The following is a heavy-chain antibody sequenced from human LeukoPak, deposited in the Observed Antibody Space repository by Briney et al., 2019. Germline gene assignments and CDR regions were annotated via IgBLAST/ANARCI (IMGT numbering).Heavy chain of an antibody. CDR1: GFTFSFNS. CDR3: AKTRPLDSSSWSHGDY. D-gene: IGHD6-13*01. Sequence: GGSLRLSCAASGFTFSFNSMHWVRQGPGKGLVWVSRIKRDGSGATYADSVKGRVTISRDNSKNTLYLQMNSLRAEDTAVYYCAKTRPLDSSSWSHGDYWGQGTLVTVSS. J-gene: IGHJ4*02. V-gene: IGHV3-74*01. CDR2: IKRDGSGA.